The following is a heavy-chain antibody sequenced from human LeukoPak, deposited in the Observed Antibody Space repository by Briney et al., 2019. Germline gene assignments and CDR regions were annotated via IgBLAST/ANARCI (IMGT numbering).Heavy chain of an antibody. J-gene: IGHJ4*02. V-gene: IGHV3-30*04. CDR3: AREYYYNSSAYQVFDY. D-gene: IGHD3-22*01. CDR2: ISYDGSNK. Sequence: PGGSLRLSCAASGFTFSTYAMHWVRQAPGKGLEWVAVISYDGSNKFYAESVKGRFTISRDISTNTLYLRMNSLRAEDTAVYYCAREYYYNSSAYQVFDYWGQGTLVTVSS. CDR1: GFTFSTYA.